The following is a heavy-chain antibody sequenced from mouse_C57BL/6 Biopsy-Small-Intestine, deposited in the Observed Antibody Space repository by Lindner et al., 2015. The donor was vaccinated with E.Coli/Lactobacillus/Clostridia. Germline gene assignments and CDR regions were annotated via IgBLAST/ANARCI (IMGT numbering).Heavy chain of an antibody. Sequence: EVQLQESGPELVKPGASVKISCKASGYSFTGYYMNWVKQSPEKSLEWIGEINPSTGGTTYNQKFKAKATLTVDKSSSTAYMQLKSLTSEDSAVYYCARHPPYDYYYAMDYWGQGTSVTVSS. V-gene: IGHV1-42*01. D-gene: IGHD2-4*01. CDR2: INPSTGGT. J-gene: IGHJ4*01. CDR3: ARHPPYDYYYAMDY. CDR1: GYSFTGYY.